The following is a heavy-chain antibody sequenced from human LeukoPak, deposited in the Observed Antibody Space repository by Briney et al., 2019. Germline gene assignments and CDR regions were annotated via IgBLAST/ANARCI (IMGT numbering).Heavy chain of an antibody. CDR2: IDSSGGYM. Sequence: GGSLRLSCEASGFTFNTYSMNWARQAPGKGLEWVSSIDSSGGYMFYADSVKGRFIISRDNAKDSLYLQMNSLRAEDTAVYYCARDKIVGATKLDYWGQGTLVTVSS. CDR3: ARDKIVGATKLDY. J-gene: IGHJ4*02. V-gene: IGHV3-21*06. CDR1: GFTFNTYS. D-gene: IGHD1-26*01.